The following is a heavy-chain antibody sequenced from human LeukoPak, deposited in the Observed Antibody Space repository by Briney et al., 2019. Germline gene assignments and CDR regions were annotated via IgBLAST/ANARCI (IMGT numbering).Heavy chain of an antibody. J-gene: IGHJ4*02. Sequence: LAGGSLRLSCSAYGLTFSSYSMHWVRQAPGKGLGYVSAISSNGGSTYYADSVKGRFTSSRDNSKNTLCLQMSSLRAEDTAVYYCVKDRGVAAAGFDYWGQGTLVTVSS. CDR2: ISSNGGST. D-gene: IGHD6-13*01. V-gene: IGHV3-64D*06. CDR3: VKDRGVAAAGFDY. CDR1: GLTFSSYS.